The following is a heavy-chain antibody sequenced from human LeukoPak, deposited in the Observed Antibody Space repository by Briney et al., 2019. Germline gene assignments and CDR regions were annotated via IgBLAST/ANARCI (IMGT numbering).Heavy chain of an antibody. CDR2: IKSKTDGGTT. D-gene: IGHD4-23*01. CDR1: GFTFSNAW. Sequence: GGSLRLSCAASGFTFSNAWLNWVRQAPGKGLEWVGRIKSKTDGGTTDYAAPVKGRFIISRDDSKNILYLQMNSLKTVDTAVYYCTTDRGNTGYYYYYYMDVWGKGTTATVSS. J-gene: IGHJ6*03. V-gene: IGHV3-15*01. CDR3: TTDRGNTGYYYYYYMDV.